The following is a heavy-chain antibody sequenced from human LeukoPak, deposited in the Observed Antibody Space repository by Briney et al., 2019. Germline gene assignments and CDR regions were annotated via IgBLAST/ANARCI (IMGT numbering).Heavy chain of an antibody. J-gene: IGHJ4*02. CDR1: EFTFRSNA. Sequence: GGSLRLSCTASEFTFRSNAMSWVRQAPGKGLEWVSVISGSGGSTNYADSVRGRFTISRDNAKNSLYLQMNSLRAEDTAVYYCARGTIAVAGTGGGDYWGQGTLVTVSS. CDR3: ARGTIAVAGTGGGDY. V-gene: IGHV3-23*01. D-gene: IGHD6-19*01. CDR2: ISGSGGST.